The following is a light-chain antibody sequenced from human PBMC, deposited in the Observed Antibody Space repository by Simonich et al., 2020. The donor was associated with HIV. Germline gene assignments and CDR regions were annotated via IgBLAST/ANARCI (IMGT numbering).Light chain of an antibody. Sequence: DIVMTQSPDSLAVSLGERATINCKSSPSVLYSSNTKDYLAWYQQKPGQPPNLLIYWAATRESGVPDRFSGSGSETDFTLTISSLQAEDVAVYYCQQYYITPHTFGQGTKVEIK. CDR3: QQYYITPHT. J-gene: IGKJ1*01. V-gene: IGKV4-1*01. CDR1: PSVLYSSNTKDY. CDR2: WAA.